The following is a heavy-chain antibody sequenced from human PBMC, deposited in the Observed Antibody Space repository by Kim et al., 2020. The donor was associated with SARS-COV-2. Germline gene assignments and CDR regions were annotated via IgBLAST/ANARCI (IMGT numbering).Heavy chain of an antibody. CDR1: GFTFSSYA. Sequence: GGSLRLSCAASGFTFSSYAMHWVRQAPGKGLEWVSVISYDGSNKYYADSVKGRFTISRDNSKNTLYLQMNSLRAEDTAVYYCAREGVGELFVSPLDYWG. J-gene: IGHJ4*01. CDR3: AREGVGELFVSPLDY. V-gene: IGHV3-30*04. CDR2: ISYDGSNK. D-gene: IGHD3-10*01.